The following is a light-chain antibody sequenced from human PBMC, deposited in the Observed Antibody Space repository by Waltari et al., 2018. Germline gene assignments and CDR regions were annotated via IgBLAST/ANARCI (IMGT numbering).Light chain of an antibody. CDR1: QSVSSSY. CDR3: QQYGPSPPFT. CDR2: GAS. Sequence: EIALTQSPGTLSLSPGERATLFCRASQSVSSSYLAWYQQRPGQPPRLLIYGASSRATGIPDRFSGSGSGTDFTLTISRLEPEDFAMYYCQQYGPSPPFTFGQGTKLEIK. J-gene: IGKJ2*01. V-gene: IGKV3-20*01.